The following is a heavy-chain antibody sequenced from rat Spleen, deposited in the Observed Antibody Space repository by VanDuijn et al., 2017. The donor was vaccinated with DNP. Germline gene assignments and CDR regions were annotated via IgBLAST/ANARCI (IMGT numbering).Heavy chain of an antibody. D-gene: IGHD1-1*01. Sequence: FTFGDYAMAWVRQSPKKGLEWVATIIYDGSSTYYRDSVRGRFTISRDYARSTLYLQMNSLRSEDTATYYCARGVYYYSATYWYFDFWGPGTMVSVSS. J-gene: IGHJ1*01. CDR2: IIYDGSST. V-gene: IGHV5-17*01. CDR1: FTFGDYA. CDR3: ARGVYYYSATYWYFDF.